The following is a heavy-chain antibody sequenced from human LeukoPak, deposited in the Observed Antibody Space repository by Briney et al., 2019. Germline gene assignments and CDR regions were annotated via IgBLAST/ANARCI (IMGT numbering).Heavy chain of an antibody. V-gene: IGHV3-21*01. J-gene: IGHJ4*02. D-gene: IGHD6-13*01. CDR2: ISSSSNYM. CDR1: GFTFSRNA. CDR3: ARPLDSSNNYFDY. Sequence: PGGSLRLSCAASGFTFSRNAMNWVRQAPGKGLEWVSFISSSSNYMSYADSVKGRFTISRDNAKNSLYLQMNSVRAEDTAVYYCARPLDSSNNYFDYWGQGTLVTVSS.